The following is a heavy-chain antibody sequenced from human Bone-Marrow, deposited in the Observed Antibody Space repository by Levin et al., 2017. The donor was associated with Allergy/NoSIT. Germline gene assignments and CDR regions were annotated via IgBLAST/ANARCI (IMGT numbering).Heavy chain of an antibody. D-gene: IGHD3-22*01. V-gene: IGHV3-21*01. CDR1: GFTFSSYS. CDR2: ISSSSSYI. J-gene: IGHJ4*02. CDR3: ARDYHDSSGYYDY. Sequence: GGSLRLSCAASGFTFSSYSMTWVRQAPGKGLEWVSSISSSSSYIYYADSVKGRFTISRDNAKNSLYLQMNSLRAEDTAVYYCARDYHDSSGYYDYWGQGTLVTVSS.